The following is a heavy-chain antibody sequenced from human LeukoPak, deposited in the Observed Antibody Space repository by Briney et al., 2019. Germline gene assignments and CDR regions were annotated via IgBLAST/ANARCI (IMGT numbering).Heavy chain of an antibody. CDR3: ASLTYYDFWSGSYPNDY. Sequence: GGSLRLSCAASGFTVSGNYMSWVRQAPGKGLEWVSVIYSGGSTYYADSVKGRFTISRDNSKNTLYLQMNSLRAEDTAVHYCASLTYYDFWSGSYPNDYWGQGTLVTVSS. J-gene: IGHJ4*02. V-gene: IGHV3-66*02. CDR2: IYSGGST. CDR1: GFTVSGNY. D-gene: IGHD3-3*01.